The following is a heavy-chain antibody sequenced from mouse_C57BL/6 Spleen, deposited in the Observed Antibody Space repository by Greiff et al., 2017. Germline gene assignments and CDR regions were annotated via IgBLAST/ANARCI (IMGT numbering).Heavy chain of an antibody. V-gene: IGHV14-3*01. Sequence: VQLKQSVAELVRPGASVKLSCTASGFTFTNSYMHWVKQRPEQGLEWIGKIDPANGNTKYAPKFQGKATITADTSSNTAYLQHSSLTSEDTAIYYFARATFGCWGQGTTLTVSS. J-gene: IGHJ2*01. D-gene: IGHD6-1*01. CDR1: GFTFTNSY. CDR3: ARATFGC. CDR2: IDPANGNT.